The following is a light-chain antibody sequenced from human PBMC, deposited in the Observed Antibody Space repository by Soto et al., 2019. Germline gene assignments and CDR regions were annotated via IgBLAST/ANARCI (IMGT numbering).Light chain of an antibody. CDR2: HAS. CDR3: QQHGDSPRT. Sequence: EIVLTQSPGTLSLSPGERATLSCRASQSVRSNYLAWYQQKPGQPPRLLIYHASYRVSGIPDRFSGSGSGTDFTLTISRLEPEDFAVYYCQQHGDSPRTFGEGTKVEIK. V-gene: IGKV3-20*01. CDR1: QSVRSNY. J-gene: IGKJ1*01.